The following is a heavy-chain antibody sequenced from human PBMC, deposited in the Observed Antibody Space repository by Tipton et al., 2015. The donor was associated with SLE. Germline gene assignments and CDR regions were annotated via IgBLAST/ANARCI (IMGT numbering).Heavy chain of an antibody. J-gene: IGHJ6*02. V-gene: IGHV4-34*01. D-gene: IGHD3-3*01. CDR1: GGSISSSSSYY. CDR2: INHRGST. Sequence: TLSLTCAVYGGSISSSSSYYWAWIRQPPGKGVEWIGEINHRGSTNYNPSLKSRVTMSVDTSKNQFSLKVSSVTAADTAVYYCARAAYDFWSGYKDDYYYGMDVWGQGTTVTVSS. CDR3: ARAAYDFWSGYKDDYYYGMDV.